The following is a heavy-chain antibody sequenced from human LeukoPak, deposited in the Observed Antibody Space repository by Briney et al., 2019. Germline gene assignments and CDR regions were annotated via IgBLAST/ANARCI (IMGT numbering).Heavy chain of an antibody. V-gene: IGHV1-2*02. D-gene: IGHD3-9*01. J-gene: IGHJ3*02. Sequence: ASVKVSCKASGYTFTGYYMHWVRQAPGQGLEWMGWINPNSGGTNYAQKFQGRVTMTRDTSISTAYMELRSLRSDDTAVYYCARVVPDILTGYYSAFDIWGQGTMVTVSS. CDR2: INPNSGGT. CDR1: GYTFTGYY. CDR3: ARVVPDILTGYYSAFDI.